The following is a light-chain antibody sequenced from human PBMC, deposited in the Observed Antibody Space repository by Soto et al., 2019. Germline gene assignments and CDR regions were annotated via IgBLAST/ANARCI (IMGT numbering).Light chain of an antibody. CDR1: ASDVGAYNY. Sequence: QSALTQPASVSGSPGQSITISCTGTASDVGAYNYVSWYQQHPGKAPKLMIYAVSDRPSGVADRFSGSKSGDTASLTISGLQAEGEAHYYCTSFTSSTTLVFGGGTK. J-gene: IGLJ2*01. CDR2: AVS. CDR3: TSFTSSTTLV. V-gene: IGLV2-14*01.